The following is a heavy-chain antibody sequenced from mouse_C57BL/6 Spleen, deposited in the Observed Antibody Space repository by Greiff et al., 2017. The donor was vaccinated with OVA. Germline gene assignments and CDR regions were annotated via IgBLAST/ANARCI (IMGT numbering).Heavy chain of an antibody. V-gene: IGHV5-16*01. CDR2: INYDGSST. CDR1: GFTFSDYY. J-gene: IGHJ1*03. D-gene: IGHD2-10*02. CDR3: ARDRSPSYWYFDV. Sequence: EVKLVESEGGLVQPGRSMKLSCTASGFTFSDYYMAWVRQVPEKGLEWVANINYDGSSTYYLDSLKSRFIISRDNAKNILYLQMSSLKSEDTATYYCARDRSPSYWYFDVWGTGTTVTVSS.